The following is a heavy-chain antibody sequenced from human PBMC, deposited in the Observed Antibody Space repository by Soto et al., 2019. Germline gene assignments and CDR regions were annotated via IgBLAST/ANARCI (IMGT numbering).Heavy chain of an antibody. D-gene: IGHD3-9*01. V-gene: IGHV3-53*01. CDR1: GFTVSSNY. J-gene: IGHJ3*02. Sequence: GGGLLQPGGSLRLSCAASGFTVSSNYMSWVRQAPGKGLEWVSVIYSGGSTYYADSVKGRFTISRDNSKNTLYLQMNSLRAEDTAVYYCAREAKYYDILTGYYASTRAFDIWGQGTMVTVSS. CDR2: IYSGGST. CDR3: AREAKYYDILTGYYASTRAFDI.